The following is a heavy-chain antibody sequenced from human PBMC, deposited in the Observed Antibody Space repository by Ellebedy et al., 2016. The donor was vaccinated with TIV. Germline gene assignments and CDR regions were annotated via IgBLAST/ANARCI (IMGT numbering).Heavy chain of an antibody. Sequence: PGGSLRLSCEASGIIVSDYFMNWVRQAPGKGLEWVSVLYPDAKANYTDSVNGRFIVSRDNRKNTLYLQTKRLTAEDTAVYYCARDPGGGGDFGDNWFDPWGQGTRVTVSS. CDR1: GIIVSDYF. D-gene: IGHD2-21*01. J-gene: IGHJ5*02. CDR3: ARDPGGGGDFGDNWFDP. V-gene: IGHV3-66*01. CDR2: LYPDAKA.